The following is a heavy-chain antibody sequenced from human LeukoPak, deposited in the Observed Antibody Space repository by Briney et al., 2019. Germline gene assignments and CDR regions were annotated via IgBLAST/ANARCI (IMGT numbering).Heavy chain of an antibody. J-gene: IGHJ4*02. CDR2: INPNSGGT. Sequence: ASVKVSCKASGYTFTGYYMHWVRQAPGQGLEWMGWINPNSGGTNYAQKFQGRVTMTRDTSISTAYMELSRLRSDDTAVYYCANDDSGSLSYYFDYWGQGTLVTVSS. D-gene: IGHD1-26*01. CDR3: ANDDSGSLSYYFDY. CDR1: GYTFTGYY. V-gene: IGHV1-2*02.